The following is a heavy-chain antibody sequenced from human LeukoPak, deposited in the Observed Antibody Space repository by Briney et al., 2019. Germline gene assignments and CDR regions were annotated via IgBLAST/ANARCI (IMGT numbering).Heavy chain of an antibody. Sequence: GGSLRLSCAASGFTFSSYEMTWVRQAPGKGLEWVSYISSSGSTIYYADSVKGRFTISRDNAKNSLYLQMNSLRAEDTAVYYCARAVGYSGFSDYWGQGTLVTVSS. CDR1: GFTFSSYE. CDR3: ARAVGYSGFSDY. J-gene: IGHJ4*02. CDR2: ISSSGSTI. D-gene: IGHD5-12*01. V-gene: IGHV3-48*03.